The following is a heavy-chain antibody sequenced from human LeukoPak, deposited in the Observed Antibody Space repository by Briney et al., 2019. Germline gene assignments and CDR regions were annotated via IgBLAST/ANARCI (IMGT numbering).Heavy chain of an antibody. CDR3: AADHERAGDISFFYLDV. CDR1: GGAFSSYA. J-gene: IGHJ6*03. CDR2: IVPMFGTP. D-gene: IGHD7-27*01. Sequence: ASVTVSCKASGGAFSSYAFSWVRQAPDQGLEGMGGIVPMFGTPTYSQKFKGRISLTADESTSTAYMELSSLRSEDTALYFCAADHERAGDISFFYLDVWGKGTTVIVSS. V-gene: IGHV1-69*13.